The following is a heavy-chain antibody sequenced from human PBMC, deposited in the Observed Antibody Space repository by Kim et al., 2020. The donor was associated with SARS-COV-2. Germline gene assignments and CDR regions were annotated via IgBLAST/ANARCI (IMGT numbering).Heavy chain of an antibody. Sequence: GWSLRLSCAASGFTFSSYAMHWVRQAPGKGLEWVAVIWYDGSNKYYADSVKGRFTISRDNSKNTLYLQMNSLRAEDTAVYYCAKEDVVVPAFDYWGQGTL. J-gene: IGHJ4*02. V-gene: IGHV3-33*06. D-gene: IGHD2-2*01. CDR3: AKEDVVVPAFDY. CDR2: IWYDGSNK. CDR1: GFTFSSYA.